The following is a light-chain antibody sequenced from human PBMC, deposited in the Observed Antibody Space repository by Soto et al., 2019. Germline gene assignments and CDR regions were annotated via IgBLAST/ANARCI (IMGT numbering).Light chain of an antibody. Sequence: EIVMTQSRATLSVSPGERCTLSCRAIQSVSNNYLAWDQQKPGQAPRLLIYGASNRATGIPDRLSGSGSGTGFTLTISRLEPEDSAVYYCQQYGSSGTCGQGTKVDIK. CDR1: QSVSNNY. CDR3: QQYGSSGT. V-gene: IGKV3-20*01. CDR2: GAS. J-gene: IGKJ1*01.